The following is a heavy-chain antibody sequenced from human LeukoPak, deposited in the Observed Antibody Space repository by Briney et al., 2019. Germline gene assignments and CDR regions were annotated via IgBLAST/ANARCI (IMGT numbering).Heavy chain of an antibody. D-gene: IGHD3-16*01. CDR2: IRDDSDGT. CDR1: GFTFSAYD. V-gene: IGHV3-23*01. CDR3: VKDLNWAFDY. J-gene: IGHJ4*02. Sequence: GGSLRLSCAASGFTFSAYDMQWVRQAPGKGLEWISNIRDDSDGTTYADSVKGRFTISRDNAKNSLYLQINSLRAEDTAVYYCVKDLNWAFDYWGQGTLVTVSS.